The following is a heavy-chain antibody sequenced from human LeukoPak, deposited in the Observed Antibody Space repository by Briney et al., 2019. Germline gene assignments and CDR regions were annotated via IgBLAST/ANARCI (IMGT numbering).Heavy chain of an antibody. V-gene: IGHV3-48*03. Sequence: PGGSLRLSCAASGFSFSSYGMNWVRQAPGKGLEWVSYISSSGSIMYSADSVKGRFTISRDNAKNSLYLQMNSLRAEDTAIYYCSGQYSNSSVVDYWGQGTLVTVSS. CDR2: ISSSGSIM. J-gene: IGHJ4*02. CDR1: GFSFSSYG. CDR3: SGQYSNSSVVDY. D-gene: IGHD6-6*01.